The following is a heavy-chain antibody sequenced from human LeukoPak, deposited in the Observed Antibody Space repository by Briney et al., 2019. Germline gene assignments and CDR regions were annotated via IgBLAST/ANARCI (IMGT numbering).Heavy chain of an antibody. J-gene: IGHJ4*02. D-gene: IGHD4-23*01. Sequence: GESLKISCKGSGYSFTSYWIGWVRQMPGKGLEWMGIIYPGDSDTRYSPSFQGQVTISADKSISTAYLQWSSLKASDTAMYYCARGHTVVSPPGGFDYWGQGTLVTVSS. CDR1: GYSFTSYW. CDR3: ARGHTVVSPPGGFDY. CDR2: IYPGDSDT. V-gene: IGHV5-51*01.